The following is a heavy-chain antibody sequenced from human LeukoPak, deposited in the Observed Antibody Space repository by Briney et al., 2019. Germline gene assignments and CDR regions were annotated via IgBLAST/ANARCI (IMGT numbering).Heavy chain of an antibody. V-gene: IGHV4-59*01. Sequence: PSETLSLTCTVSGGSISSYYWSWIRQPPGKGLEWIGYIYYSGSTNYSPSLKSRVTISVDTSKNQFSLKLSSVTAADTAVYYCARVPNYYYYYMDVWGKETTVTVSS. CDR1: GGSISSYY. CDR2: IYYSGST. J-gene: IGHJ6*03. CDR3: ARVPNYYYYYMDV.